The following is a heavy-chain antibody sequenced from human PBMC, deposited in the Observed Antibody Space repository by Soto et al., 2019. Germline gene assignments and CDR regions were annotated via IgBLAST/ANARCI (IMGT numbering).Heavy chain of an antibody. V-gene: IGHV3-33*01. Sequence: GGSLRLSCASSVFTFSSYGMHCVRHSPGKGLEWVAVIWYDGSNKYYADSVKGRFTISRDNSKNTLYLQMNSLRAEDTAVYYCASSSYDFRSRYIKYPFEPWGQGTLVSLS. CDR2: IWYDGSNK. CDR3: ASSSYDFRSRYIKYPFEP. CDR1: VFTFSSYG. J-gene: IGHJ5*02. D-gene: IGHD3-3*01.